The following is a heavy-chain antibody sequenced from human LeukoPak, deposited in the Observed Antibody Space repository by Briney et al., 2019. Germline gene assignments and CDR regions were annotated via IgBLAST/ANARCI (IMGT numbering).Heavy chain of an antibody. CDR3: ARDSLYSGSYYFDY. CDR2: ISYDGSNK. D-gene: IGHD1-26*01. Sequence: GGSLRLSCAASGFTFSNYAMPWVRQAPGKGLEWAAVISYDGSNKYYADSVKGRFTISRDNSKNTLYLQMNSLRVEDTAVYYCARDSLYSGSYYFDYWGQGTLVTVSS. CDR1: GFTFSNYA. V-gene: IGHV3-30-3*01. J-gene: IGHJ4*02.